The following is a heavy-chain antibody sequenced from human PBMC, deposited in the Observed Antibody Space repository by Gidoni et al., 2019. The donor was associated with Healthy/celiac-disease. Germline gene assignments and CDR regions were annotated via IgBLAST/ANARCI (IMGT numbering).Heavy chain of an antibody. CDR1: GFTFSSYS. Sequence: EVQLVESGGGLVKPGGSLRLSCAASGFTFSSYSMNWVRQAPGKGLEWVSSISSSSSYIYYADSVKGRFTISRDNAKNSLYLQMNSLRAEDTAVYYCARDPGLAVAGRDVDYWGQGTLVTVSS. V-gene: IGHV3-21*01. CDR3: ARDPGLAVAGRDVDY. D-gene: IGHD6-19*01. J-gene: IGHJ4*02. CDR2: ISSSSSYI.